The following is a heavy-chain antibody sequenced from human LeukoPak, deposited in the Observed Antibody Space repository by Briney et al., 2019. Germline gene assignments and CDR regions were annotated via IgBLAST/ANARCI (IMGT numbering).Heavy chain of an antibody. CDR1: GFTFSSYA. Sequence: QPGGSLRLSCAASGFTFSSYAMSWVRQAPGKGLEWVSAISGSGGSTYYADSVKGRFTISRDNSKNTLYPQMNSLRAEDTAVYYCAKMGAPGSKIGYFQHWGQGTLVTVSS. D-gene: IGHD3-10*01. V-gene: IGHV3-23*01. CDR3: AKMGAPGSKIGYFQH. CDR2: ISGSGGST. J-gene: IGHJ1*01.